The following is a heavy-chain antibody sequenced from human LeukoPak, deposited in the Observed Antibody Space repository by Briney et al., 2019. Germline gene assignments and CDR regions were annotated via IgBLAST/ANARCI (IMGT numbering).Heavy chain of an antibody. CDR3: ARSYCSSSCYAVGAFDI. V-gene: IGHV4-39*01. CDR2: IHYNGSI. Sequence: SETLSLTCTVSGGSISSSTYYWGWIRQPPGKGLEWTGSIHYNGSIYYNPSLKSRVTISVDMSKNQFSLKLSSVTAADTAVYYCARSYCSSSCYAVGAFDIWGQGTVVTVSS. J-gene: IGHJ3*02. CDR1: GGSISSSTYY. D-gene: IGHD2-2*01.